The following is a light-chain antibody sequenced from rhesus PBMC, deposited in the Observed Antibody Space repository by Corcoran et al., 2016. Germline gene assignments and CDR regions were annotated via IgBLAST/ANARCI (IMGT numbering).Light chain of an antibody. V-gene: IGKV1-25*01. J-gene: IGKJ1*01. CDR3: QQHISYPWT. CDR1: QGIRKY. Sequence: DIQMTQSPSSLSASVGDTVTITCQASQGIRKYLAWYQQKPGKAHKLLIYDASTLQSGVPSRFSGSGYVTEFTLTISSLQPEDFATYSCQQHISYPWTFGQGTKVEIK. CDR2: DAS.